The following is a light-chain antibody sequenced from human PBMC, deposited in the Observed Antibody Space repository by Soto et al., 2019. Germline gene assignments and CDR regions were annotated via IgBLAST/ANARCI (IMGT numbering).Light chain of an antibody. V-gene: IGLV7-46*01. CDR2: DTT. CDR1: TGVVTSGYF. Sequence: QAVVTQESSLTVSPGGTITLTCGSSTGVVTSGYFPYWFQQKPGQAPRTLIYDTTNKHSWTPARFSGSLLGGKAALTLSGAQPEDEADYYCLLSYSGARVFGGGTKVTVL. J-gene: IGLJ3*02. CDR3: LLSYSGARV.